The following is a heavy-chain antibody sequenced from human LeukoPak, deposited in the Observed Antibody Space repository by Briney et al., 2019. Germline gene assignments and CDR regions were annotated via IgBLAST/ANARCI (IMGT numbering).Heavy chain of an antibody. V-gene: IGHV5-10-1*01. D-gene: IGHD3-10*01. CDR2: IDPSDSYT. CDR3: ATSHYGSGSYYSI. Sequence: GESLKISCKGSGYSFTSYWISWVRQMPGKGLEWMGWIDPSDSYTNYSPSFQGHVTISADKSISTAYLQWSSLKASDTAMYYCATSHYGSGSYYSIWGQGTLVTVSS. CDR1: GYSFTSYW. J-gene: IGHJ4*02.